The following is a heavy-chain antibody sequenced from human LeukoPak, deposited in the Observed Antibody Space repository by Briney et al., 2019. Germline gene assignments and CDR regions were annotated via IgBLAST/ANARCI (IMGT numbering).Heavy chain of an antibody. CDR2: ISGSGGGT. V-gene: IGHV3-23*01. CDR1: GFTFSSYA. Sequence: HPGGSLRLSCAASGFTFSSYAMNWVRQAPGKGLEWVSGISGSGGGTYYADSVKGRFTISRDNSKNTLYLQMNSLRAEDTAVYYCARGPVTTFGYWGQGTLVTVSS. D-gene: IGHD4-17*01. J-gene: IGHJ4*02. CDR3: ARGPVTTFGY.